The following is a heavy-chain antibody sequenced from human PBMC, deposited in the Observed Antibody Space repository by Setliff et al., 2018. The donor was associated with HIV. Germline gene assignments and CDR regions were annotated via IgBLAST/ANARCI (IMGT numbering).Heavy chain of an antibody. CDR1: GFSFSSHW. V-gene: IGHV3-7*01. J-gene: IGHJ4*02. CDR2: IKEDGSER. D-gene: IGHD3-22*01. CDR3: ARGRWVVS. Sequence: GGSLRLSCAASGFSFSSHWMSWVRQAPGKGLEWVANIKEDGSERYYVESVKGRFIISRDNARNSLHLQMNSLRVEDTAVYYCARGRWVVSWGQGTLVTVSS.